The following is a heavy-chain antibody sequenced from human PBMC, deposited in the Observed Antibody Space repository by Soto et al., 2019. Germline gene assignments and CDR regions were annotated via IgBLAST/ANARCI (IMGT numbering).Heavy chain of an antibody. J-gene: IGHJ4*02. CDR2: IWYDGSNK. Sequence: PGGSLRLSCAASGFTFSSYGMHWVRQAPGKGLEWVAVIWYDGSNKYYADSVKGRFTISRDNSKNTLYLQMNSLRAEDTAVYYCAREGLPDFWSGFFDYWGQGALVTVSS. V-gene: IGHV3-33*01. CDR3: AREGLPDFWSGFFDY. CDR1: GFTFSSYG. D-gene: IGHD3-3*01.